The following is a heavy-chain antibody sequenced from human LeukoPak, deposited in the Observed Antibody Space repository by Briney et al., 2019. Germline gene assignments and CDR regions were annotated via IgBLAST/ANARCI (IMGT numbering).Heavy chain of an antibody. V-gene: IGHV6-1*01. D-gene: IGHD5-12*01. CDR1: GDSVSSNSAA. CDR2: TYYRSKWYN. CDR3: ARYDYGAPDY. J-gene: IGHJ4*02. Sequence: SQTLSLTCAISGDSVSSNSAAWNWIRQSPTRGLEWLGRTYYRSKWYNDYSASLNGRITINPDTSKNQFSLQLKSVTPEDTAVYYCARYDYGAPDYWGQGTLVTVSS.